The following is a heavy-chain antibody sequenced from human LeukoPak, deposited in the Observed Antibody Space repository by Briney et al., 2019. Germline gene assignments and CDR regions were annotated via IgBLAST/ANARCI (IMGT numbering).Heavy chain of an antibody. D-gene: IGHD6-13*01. V-gene: IGHV1-2*02. CDR3: ARAGTSFDY. CDR2: ISPNCGGT. Sequence: ASLKVSSKPSLYTFTGYYMHCVRQTPGQRLGSMGWISPNCGGTNYAQKFKGRVTMTRDTSISTAYMELSSLRSDDTAVYYCARAGTSFDYWGQGTLVTVSS. J-gene: IGHJ4*02. CDR1: LYTFTGYY.